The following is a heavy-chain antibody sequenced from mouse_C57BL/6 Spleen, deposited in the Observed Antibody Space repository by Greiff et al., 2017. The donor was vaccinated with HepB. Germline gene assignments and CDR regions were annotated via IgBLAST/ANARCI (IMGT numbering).Heavy chain of an antibody. CDR2: FYPGSGSI. V-gene: IGHV1-62-2*01. CDR3: ARHEEEGGYYGDYYAMDY. CDR1: GYTFTEYT. Sequence: VQLQQSGAELVKPGASVKLSCKASGYTFTEYTIHWVKQRSGQGLEWIGWFYPGSGSIKYNEKFKDKATLTADKSSSTVYMELSRLTSEDSAVYCFARHEEEGGYYGDYYAMDYWGQGTSVTVSS. J-gene: IGHJ4*01. D-gene: IGHD2-13*01.